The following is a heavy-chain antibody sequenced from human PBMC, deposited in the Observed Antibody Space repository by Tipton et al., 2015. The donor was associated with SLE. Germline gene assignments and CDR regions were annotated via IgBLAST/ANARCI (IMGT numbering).Heavy chain of an antibody. D-gene: IGHD3-22*01. CDR2: IYYSGST. J-gene: IGHJ3*02. Sequence: TLSLTCTVSGVSISSSSYYWGWIRQSPGKGLEWIGSIYYSGSTYYNPSLKSRVTITVDTSKNQFSLKLSSVTAADTAVYYCARLVNYYDRGAFDIWGQGTMVAVSS. CDR3: ARLVNYYDRGAFDI. CDR1: GVSISSSSYY. V-gene: IGHV4-39*07.